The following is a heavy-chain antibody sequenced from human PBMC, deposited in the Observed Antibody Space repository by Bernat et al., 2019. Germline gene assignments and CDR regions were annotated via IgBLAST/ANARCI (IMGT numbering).Heavy chain of an antibody. D-gene: IGHD1-14*01. J-gene: IGHJ4*02. CDR2: ISSSSSYT. V-gene: IGHV3-11*06. Sequence: QVQLVESGGGLVKPGGSLSLSCAASGFTFSDYYMSWIRQAPGKGLEWVSYISSSSSYTNYADSRKGRFTISRDNAKNSLYLQMNSLRAEDTAVYYCARDGTDAVNDYWGQGTLVTVSS. CDR3: ARDGTDAVNDY. CDR1: GFTFSDYY.